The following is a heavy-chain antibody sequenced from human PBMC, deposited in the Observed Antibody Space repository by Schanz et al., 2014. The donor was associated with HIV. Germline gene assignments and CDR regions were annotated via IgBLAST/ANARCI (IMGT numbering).Heavy chain of an antibody. V-gene: IGHV3-30*18. CDR1: GFSFDSFG. CDR3: AKPEYDSRGNSQSHFDS. J-gene: IGHJ4*02. CDR2: ISNDGVNK. D-gene: IGHD3-22*01. Sequence: QVQLVESGGGVVQPGRSLRLSCVASGFSFDSFGMHWVRQAPGKGLEWVAVISNDGVNKHFADSVKGRFTISRDNSKNTLYLQMTTLRTEDTAVYYCAKPEYDSRGNSQSHFDSWGQGTLVTVSS.